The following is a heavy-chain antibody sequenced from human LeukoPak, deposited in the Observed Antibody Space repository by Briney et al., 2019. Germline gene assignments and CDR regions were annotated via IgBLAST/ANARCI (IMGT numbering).Heavy chain of an antibody. CDR1: GGSFSGYY. Sequence: SETLSLTCAVYGGSFSGYYWSWIRQPPGKGLEWMGEINHSGSTNYNPSLKSRVTISVDTSKNQFSLKLSSVTAADTAVYYCARGSQPYYDFWSGYFRKGSNWFDPWGQGTLVTVSS. CDR3: ARGSQPYYDFWSGYFRKGSNWFDP. D-gene: IGHD3-3*01. J-gene: IGHJ5*02. CDR2: INHSGST. V-gene: IGHV4-34*01.